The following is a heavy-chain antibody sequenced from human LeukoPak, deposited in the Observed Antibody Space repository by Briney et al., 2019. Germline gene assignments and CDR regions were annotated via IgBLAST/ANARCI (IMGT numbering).Heavy chain of an antibody. D-gene: IGHD3-10*01. CDR2: IYSGDRT. V-gene: IGHV3-53*01. Sequence: HPAESLRLSCVVSGFTVSSNYMSWVRQAPGKGLEWVSVIYSGDRTYYADSVKGRFTISRDNSKNPPYLLMNSLRAEDTAVYFCARLEVRGVIGLWGEGALVTVCS. CDR1: GFTVSSNY. CDR3: ARLEVRGVIGL. J-gene: IGHJ5*02.